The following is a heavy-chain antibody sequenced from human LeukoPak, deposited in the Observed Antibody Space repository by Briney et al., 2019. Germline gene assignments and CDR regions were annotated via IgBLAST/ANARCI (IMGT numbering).Heavy chain of an antibody. CDR3: ARGSRGNFDY. D-gene: IGHD4-23*01. CDR2: ISSSSSTI. J-gene: IGHJ4*02. V-gene: IGHV3-48*01. CDR1: GFTFSHYS. Sequence: GGSLRLSCAASGFTFSHYSMNWVRQAPGKGLEWVSYISSSSSTIYYPDSLKGRFTISRDNAKNSLYLQMNSLRTEDTAVYYCARGSRGNFDYWGQGTLVTVSS.